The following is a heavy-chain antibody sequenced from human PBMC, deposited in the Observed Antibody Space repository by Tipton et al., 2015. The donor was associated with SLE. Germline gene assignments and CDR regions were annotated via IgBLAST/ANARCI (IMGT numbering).Heavy chain of an antibody. V-gene: IGHV4-61*09. Sequence: TLSLTCTVSGGSISSGDYYWSWIRQPAGKGLEWIGYIYTSGSTNYNPSLKSRVTISLDRSKNEFSLTLSSVTAADTAVYYCARVGFYGSGRTWDMDVWGNGTTVTVSS. D-gene: IGHD3-10*01. J-gene: IGHJ6*03. CDR1: GGSISSGDYY. CDR3: ARVGFYGSGRTWDMDV. CDR2: IYTSGST.